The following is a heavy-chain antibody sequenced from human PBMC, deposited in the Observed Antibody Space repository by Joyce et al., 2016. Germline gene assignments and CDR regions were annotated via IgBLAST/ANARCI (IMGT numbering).Heavy chain of an antibody. CDR3: ARIIVSGAVDY. V-gene: IGHV4-39*07. J-gene: IGHJ4*02. Sequence: QLLLQESGPGLVKPSETLSLTCTVSGGSINTTHSSWGWIRQPPGKGLEWIAHISYGGVAYYNSSLQSRITISGDTSRNLFSLDLTSVTAADTATYYCARIIVSGAVDYWGPGTPVTVSS. D-gene: IGHD3-9*01. CDR1: GGSINTTHSS. CDR2: ISYGGVA.